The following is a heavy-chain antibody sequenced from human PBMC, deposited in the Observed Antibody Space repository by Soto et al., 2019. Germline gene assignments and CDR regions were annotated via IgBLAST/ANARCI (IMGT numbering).Heavy chain of an antibody. D-gene: IGHD3-9*01. Sequence: SETLSLTCTVSGGSISSYYWSWIRQPAGKGLEWIGRIYTSGSTNYNPSLKSRVTMSVDTSKNQFSLKLSSVTAADTAVYYCAREGSNYDILTGYYRGAYYYGMDVWGQGTTVTVSS. CDR3: AREGSNYDILTGYYRGAYYYGMDV. CDR2: IYTSGST. J-gene: IGHJ6*02. CDR1: GGSISSYY. V-gene: IGHV4-4*07.